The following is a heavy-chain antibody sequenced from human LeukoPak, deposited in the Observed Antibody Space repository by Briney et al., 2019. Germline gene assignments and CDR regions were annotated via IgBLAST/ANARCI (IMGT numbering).Heavy chain of an antibody. J-gene: IGHJ4*02. CDR3: ARGVYTGVGY. CDR1: GFTFSSYS. Sequence: GGSLRLSCAASGFTFSSYSMNWVRQAPGKGLEWVSYISSSSNTIYYTDSVKGRFTISRDNAKNSLYLQMNSLRAEDTAVYYCARGVYTGVGYWGQGTLVTVSS. CDR2: ISSSSNTI. V-gene: IGHV3-48*01. D-gene: IGHD3-16*01.